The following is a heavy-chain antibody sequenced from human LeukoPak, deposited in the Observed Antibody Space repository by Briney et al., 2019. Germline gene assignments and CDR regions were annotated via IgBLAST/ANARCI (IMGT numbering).Heavy chain of an antibody. V-gene: IGHV3-30*18. CDR2: TSYDGSNK. Sequence: GGSLRLSCAATGFTFSSFSMHWVRQAPGKGLEWVAVTSYDGSNKYYADSVKGRFTISRDNSKNTLYLQMNSLRTEDTAVYYCAKGRVGANGYYYYGMDVWGQGTTVTVSS. D-gene: IGHD1-26*01. CDR1: GFTFSSFS. J-gene: IGHJ6*02. CDR3: AKGRVGANGYYYYGMDV.